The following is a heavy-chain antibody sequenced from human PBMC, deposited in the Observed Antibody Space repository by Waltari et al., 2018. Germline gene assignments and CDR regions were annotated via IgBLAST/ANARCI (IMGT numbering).Heavy chain of an antibody. D-gene: IGHD3-3*01. CDR1: GFTFSSYA. J-gene: IGHJ6*03. CDR3: AKDLRIFGVVGYYYYMDV. CDR2: IYSGGST. V-gene: IGHV3-23*03. Sequence: EVQLLESGGGLVQPGGSLRLSCAASGFTFSSYAMSWVRQAPGKGLEWVSVIYSGGSTYYADSVKGRFTISRDNSKNTLYLQMNSLRAEDTAVYYCAKDLRIFGVVGYYYYMDVWGKGTTVTVSS.